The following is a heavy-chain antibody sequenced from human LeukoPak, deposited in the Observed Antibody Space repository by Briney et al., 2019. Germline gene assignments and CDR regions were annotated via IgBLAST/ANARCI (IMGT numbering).Heavy chain of an antibody. CDR3: ARDNGDVVAPLLDV. Sequence: GSLLLSCAASGFTFSSYWMHWVRPAPGKGLVWVSRINSDGSSTSYADSVKGRFTISRDNAKNTLYLQMNSLRAEDTAVYYCARDNGDVVAPLLDVWGKGTTVTISS. CDR1: GFTFSSYW. J-gene: IGHJ6*04. V-gene: IGHV3-74*01. D-gene: IGHD2-21*01. CDR2: INSDGSST.